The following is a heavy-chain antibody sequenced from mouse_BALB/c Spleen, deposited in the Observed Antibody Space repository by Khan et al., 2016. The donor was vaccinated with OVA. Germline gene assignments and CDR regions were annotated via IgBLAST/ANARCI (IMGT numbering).Heavy chain of an antibody. J-gene: IGHJ3*01. CDR2: INPYNAGT. V-gene: IGHV1S136*01. Sequence: VQLQQPGPELVEPGASVKMSCKASGYTFTNYVMHWVKQKPGQGLEWIGYINPYNAGTRYNEKFKGKATLTSDISSTTAYMELSSLTSEDSAGDYCGRGASSWDFSLPYWGQGTLVTVSA. CDR1: GYTFTNYV. CDR3: GRGASSWDFSLPY. D-gene: IGHD4-1*01.